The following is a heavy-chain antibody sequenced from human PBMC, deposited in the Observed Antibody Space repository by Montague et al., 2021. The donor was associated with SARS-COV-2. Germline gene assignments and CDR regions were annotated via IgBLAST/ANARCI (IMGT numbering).Heavy chain of an antibody. CDR1: GGSISSGSYY. D-gene: IGHD2-2*01. V-gene: IGHV4-61*02. Sequence: TLSLTCTVSGGSISSGSYYWSWLRQPAGKGLEWIGRIYTSGGTNYNPSLKSRVTISVDTSKNQFSLKLSSVTAADTAVYYCARGGWGGTDCSSTSCKPYYYYYYGMDVWGQGTTVTVSS. CDR3: ARGGWGGTDCSSTSCKPYYYYYYGMDV. CDR2: IYTSGGT. J-gene: IGHJ6*02.